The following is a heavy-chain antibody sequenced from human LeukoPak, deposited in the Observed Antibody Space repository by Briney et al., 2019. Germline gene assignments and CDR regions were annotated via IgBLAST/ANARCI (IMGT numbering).Heavy chain of an antibody. J-gene: IGHJ3*02. Sequence: ASVKVSCTASGYTFTSYDINWVRQATGQGLEWMGWMNPNSGNTGYAQKFQGRVAMTRNTSISTAYMELSSLRSEDTAVYYCXXXYGDYVGPMAFDIWGQGTMVTVSS. CDR3: XXXYGDYVGPMAFDI. CDR1: GYTFTSYD. D-gene: IGHD4-17*01. CDR2: MNPNSGNT. V-gene: IGHV1-8*01.